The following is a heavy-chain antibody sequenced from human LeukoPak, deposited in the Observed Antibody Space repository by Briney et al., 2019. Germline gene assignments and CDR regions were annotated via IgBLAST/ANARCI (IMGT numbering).Heavy chain of an antibody. J-gene: IGHJ4*02. CDR1: GFTFSSYE. D-gene: IGHD3-9*01. CDR3: AREDILTGYFIDY. V-gene: IGHV3-48*03. CDR2: ISSSGSTI. Sequence: PGGSLRLSCAASGFTFSSYEMNWVRQAPGKGLEWVSYISSSGSTIYYADAVKGRFTISRDNAKNSLYLQMNSLRPEDTAVYYCAREDILTGYFIDYWGEGTLVTVSS.